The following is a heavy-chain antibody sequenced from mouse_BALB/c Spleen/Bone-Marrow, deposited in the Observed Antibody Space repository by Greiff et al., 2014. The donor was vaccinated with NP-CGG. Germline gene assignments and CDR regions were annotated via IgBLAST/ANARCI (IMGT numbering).Heavy chain of an antibody. CDR1: GYSFTGYF. D-gene: IGHD2-4*01. Sequence: VQLKESGPELVKPGASVKIYCKASGYSFTGYFMNWVMQSHGKSLEWIGRINPYNGDTFYNQKFKGKATLTVDKSSSTAHMELRSLASEDSEVYYCARDYYDYYFDYWGQGTTLTVSS. J-gene: IGHJ2*01. CDR3: ARDYYDYYFDY. CDR2: INPYNGDT. V-gene: IGHV1-20*02.